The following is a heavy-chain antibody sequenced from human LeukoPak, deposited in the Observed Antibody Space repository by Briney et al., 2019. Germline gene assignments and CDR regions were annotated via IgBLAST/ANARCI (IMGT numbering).Heavy chain of an antibody. CDR3: ARWDSSGYPFDY. J-gene: IGHJ4*02. V-gene: IGHV3-7*02. CDR1: GFTFNNYW. CDR2: IKKDGSET. Sequence: SGGSLRLSCAASGFTFNNYWMNWVRQAPGKGLEWVANIKKDGSETYYVDSVKGRFTISRDNAKNSLYLQMNSLRAEDTAVYYCARWDSSGYPFDYWGQGTLVTVSS. D-gene: IGHD3-22*01.